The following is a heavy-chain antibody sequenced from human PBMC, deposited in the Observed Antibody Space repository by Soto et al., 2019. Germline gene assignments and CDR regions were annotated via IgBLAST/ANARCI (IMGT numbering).Heavy chain of an antibody. V-gene: IGHV2-5*01. CDR3: AQERTYYDFWSGYYTGYYFDY. Sequence: GSGPTLVNPIHTLTLTCTFSGFSLSTSGVGVGWIRQPPGKALEWLALIYWNDDKRYSPSLKSRLTITKDTSKNQVVLTMTNMDPVDTATYYCAQERTYYDFWSGYYTGYYFDYSGQGTRGTASS. D-gene: IGHD3-3*01. J-gene: IGHJ4*02. CDR1: GFSLSTSGVG. CDR2: IYWNDDK.